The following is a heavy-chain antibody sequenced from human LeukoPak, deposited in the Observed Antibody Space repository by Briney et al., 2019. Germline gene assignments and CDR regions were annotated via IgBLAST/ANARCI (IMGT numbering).Heavy chain of an antibody. CDR1: GFAFSHHY. CDR2: IDNDGGT. CDR3: ARDLNYNFDC. J-gene: IGHJ4*02. Sequence: GGSLKLSCAASGFAFSHHYMHWVPQVPGKGLVWVSRIDNDGGTGYADSVKGRFTISRDNAKNTLYLQMNSLRAEDTAVYFCARDLNYNFDCWGQGTLVTVSS. V-gene: IGHV3-74*01. D-gene: IGHD5-24*01.